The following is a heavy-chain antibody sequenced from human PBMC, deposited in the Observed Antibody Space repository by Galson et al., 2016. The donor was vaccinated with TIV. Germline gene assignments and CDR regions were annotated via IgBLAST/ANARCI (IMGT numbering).Heavy chain of an antibody. Sequence: SVKVSCKASGGTFGSYAITWVRQAPGQGPEWMGGIIPIYRTANYAEKFQGRVTVTADKSTSTAYMELSGRRFDDTAVYYCARGGGITGASTPFDYWGQGTLVTVSS. CDR3: ARGGGITGASTPFDY. CDR2: IIPIYRTA. CDR1: GGTFGSYA. D-gene: IGHD1-14*01. J-gene: IGHJ4*02. V-gene: IGHV1-69*06.